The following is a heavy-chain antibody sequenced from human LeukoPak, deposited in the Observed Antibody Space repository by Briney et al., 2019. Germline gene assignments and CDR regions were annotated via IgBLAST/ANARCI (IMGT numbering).Heavy chain of an antibody. D-gene: IGHD6-13*01. CDR2: MSYDGNNN. J-gene: IGHJ4*02. CDR1: GFTFLNYA. CDR3: AREWGAAADY. Sequence: GGSLRLSCVASGFTFLNYAVHWVRQAPGKGLEWVAVMSYDGNNNYYADSVKGRFTISRDNSKNTLYLQMNSLRPEDTAVYYCAREWGAAADYWGQGTLVTVSS. V-gene: IGHV3-30-3*01.